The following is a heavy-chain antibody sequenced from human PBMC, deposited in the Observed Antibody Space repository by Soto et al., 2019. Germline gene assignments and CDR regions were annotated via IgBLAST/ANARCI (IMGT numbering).Heavy chain of an antibody. CDR2: IYYSGST. CDR1: VGSISSGGYY. Sequence: PSETLSITCTFSVGSISSGGYYWSWIRQHPGKGLEWIGYIYYSGSTYYNPSLKSRVTISVDTSKNQFSLKLSSVTAADTAVYYCARPYYDSSGLLRDYFDYWGQGTLVTVSS. J-gene: IGHJ4*02. V-gene: IGHV4-31*03. D-gene: IGHD3-22*01. CDR3: ARPYYDSSGLLRDYFDY.